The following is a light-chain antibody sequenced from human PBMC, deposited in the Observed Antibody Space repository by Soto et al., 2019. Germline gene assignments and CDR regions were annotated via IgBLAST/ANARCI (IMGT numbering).Light chain of an antibody. CDR3: QHYNSYSEA. CDR2: DAS. J-gene: IGKJ1*01. Sequence: DIQMTQSPSTLSGSVGDRVTITCRASRSISSWLAWYQQKPGKAPKLLIYDASSLQTGVPSRFSGSGSGTEFTLTISSLQPDDFATYYCQHYNSYSEAFGQGTKVDIK. V-gene: IGKV1-5*01. CDR1: RSISSW.